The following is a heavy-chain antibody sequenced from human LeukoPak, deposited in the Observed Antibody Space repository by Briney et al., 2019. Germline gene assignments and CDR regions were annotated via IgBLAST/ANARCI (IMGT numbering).Heavy chain of an antibody. D-gene: IGHD3-9*01. CDR3: ARDCPTTILRYFDWFYYYYGMDV. Sequence: GASVKVSCKASGYTFTSYGISWVRQAPGQGLEWMGWISAYNGNTNYAQKLQGRVTMTTDTSTSTAYMELRSLRSDDTAVYYCARDCPTTILRYFDWFYYYYGMDVWGQGTTVTVSS. V-gene: IGHV1-18*01. CDR1: GYTFTSYG. CDR2: ISAYNGNT. J-gene: IGHJ6*02.